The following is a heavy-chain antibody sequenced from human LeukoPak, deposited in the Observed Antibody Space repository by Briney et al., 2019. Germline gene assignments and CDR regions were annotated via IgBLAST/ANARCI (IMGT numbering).Heavy chain of an antibody. CDR1: GFTFSAYY. V-gene: IGHV3-74*01. D-gene: IGHD5-18*01. CDR3: ARAPMSGYTYTMGS. Sequence: GGSLRLSCAASGFTFSAYYIHWVRQAPGKGLVWFSRVSSDGSSTNYADSVKGRFTISRDNAKNTLYLQVDSLRVEDTAVYYCARAPMSGYTYTMGSWGQGTLVTVSS. CDR2: VSSDGSST. J-gene: IGHJ5*02.